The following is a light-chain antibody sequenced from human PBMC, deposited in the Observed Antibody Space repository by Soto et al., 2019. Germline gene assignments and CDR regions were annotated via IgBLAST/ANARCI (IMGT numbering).Light chain of an antibody. J-gene: IGKJ5*01. V-gene: IGKV3-15*01. CDR3: QQYNNWPPIT. Sequence: MGLTQSPGTLSLSPVDRAPRSCRGSQSVSSNLAWYQQKPGQAPRLLIYGASTRATGIPARFSGSGSGTEFTLTISSLQSEDFAVYYCQQYNNWPPITFGQGTRLEIK. CDR1: QSVSSN. CDR2: GAS.